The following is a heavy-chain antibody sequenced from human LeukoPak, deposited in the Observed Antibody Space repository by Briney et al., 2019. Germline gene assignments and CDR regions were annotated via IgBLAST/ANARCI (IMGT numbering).Heavy chain of an antibody. D-gene: IGHD2/OR15-2a*01. CDR3: ARPYNSAGSFDN. J-gene: IGHJ4*02. Sequence: GESLKISCKGSGYSFTTYWISLVRQMPGKGLEWVGNIDPSASNTNSTPPFQGHLTLSADKSISTAYLQWSSLRAPDTAMYYCARPYNSAGSFDNWGQGTLVTVSS. CDR2: IDPSASNT. V-gene: IGHV5-10-1*01. CDR1: GYSFTTYW.